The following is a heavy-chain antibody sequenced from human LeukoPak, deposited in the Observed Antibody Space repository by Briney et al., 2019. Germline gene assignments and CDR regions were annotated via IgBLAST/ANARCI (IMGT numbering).Heavy chain of an antibody. J-gene: IGHJ4*02. Sequence: GGSLRLSCAASGFTFSSYWMSWVRQAPGKGREWVANIKQDGSEKYYVDSVKGRFTISRDNAKNSLYLQMNSLRAEDTAVYYCARGKIAARLAFDYWGQGTLVTVSS. D-gene: IGHD6-6*01. V-gene: IGHV3-7*01. CDR1: GFTFSSYW. CDR3: ARGKIAARLAFDY. CDR2: IKQDGSEK.